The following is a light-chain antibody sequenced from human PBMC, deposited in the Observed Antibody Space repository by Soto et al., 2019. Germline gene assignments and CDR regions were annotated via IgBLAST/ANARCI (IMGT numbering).Light chain of an antibody. CDR3: CSYAGSYTS. V-gene: IGLV2-11*01. CDR1: SSDVGGYNY. Sequence: QSALTQPRSVSGSPGQSVTISCTGTSSDVGGYNYVSWYQQHPGKAPKLMIYDVSKRPSGVPDRFSGSKSDNTASLTISGLQAEDEADYYCCSYAGSYTSFGGGTKLTVL. J-gene: IGLJ2*01. CDR2: DVS.